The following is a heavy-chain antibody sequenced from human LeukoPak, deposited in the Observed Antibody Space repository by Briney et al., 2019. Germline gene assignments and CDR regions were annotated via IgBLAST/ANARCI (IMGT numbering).Heavy chain of an antibody. Sequence: TGGSLRLSCAASGFTFSSYAMSWVRQAPGKGLEWVSGINWNGGSTGYADSVKGRFIISRDNAKNSLYLQMNSLRAEDTALYYCAKGRNYYDSSGYYHFDYWGQGTLVTVSS. J-gene: IGHJ4*02. V-gene: IGHV3-20*04. D-gene: IGHD3-22*01. CDR1: GFTFSSYA. CDR3: AKGRNYYDSSGYYHFDY. CDR2: INWNGGST.